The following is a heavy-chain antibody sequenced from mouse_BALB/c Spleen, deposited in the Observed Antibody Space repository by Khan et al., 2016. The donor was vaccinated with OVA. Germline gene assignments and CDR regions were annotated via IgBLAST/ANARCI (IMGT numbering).Heavy chain of an antibody. Sequence: VQLKQSGPDLVKPGASVKISCKASGYSFTLYYMSWVKQSHGKSLVWIGRVNPNTGGSDYNQEFKGQAILTVDKSSNTAYMELHSLTSEDSAVYYCARGYDFFAYWGQGTLVTVSA. D-gene: IGHD2-14*01. CDR2: VNPNTGGS. J-gene: IGHJ3*01. CDR3: ARGYDFFAY. CDR1: GYSFTLYY. V-gene: IGHV1-34*01.